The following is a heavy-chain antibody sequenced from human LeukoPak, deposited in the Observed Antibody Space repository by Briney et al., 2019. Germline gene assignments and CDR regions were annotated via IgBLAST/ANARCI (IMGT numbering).Heavy chain of an antibody. J-gene: IGHJ4*02. Sequence: SETLSLTCTVSGGSISSSSYYWGWIRQPPGKELEWIGSISHSGSTYYNPSLMSRVTISVDTSKNQFSLKLSSVTAADTAVYYCARVQYDYGDLVNTPPDYWGQGTLVTVSS. CDR3: ARVQYDYGDLVNTPPDY. CDR1: GGSISSSSYY. CDR2: ISHSGST. D-gene: IGHD4-17*01. V-gene: IGHV4-39*07.